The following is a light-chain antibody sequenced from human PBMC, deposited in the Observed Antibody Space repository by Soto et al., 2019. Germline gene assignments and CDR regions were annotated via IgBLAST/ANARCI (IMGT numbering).Light chain of an antibody. V-gene: IGLV2-14*03. J-gene: IGLJ1*01. CDR2: DVN. Sequence: QSVLTQPASVSGSPGQSIAISCTGTSSDVGSYNSVSWYQQYPGKAPKLMIHDVNNRPSGISDRFSASKSGNTASLTISGIQAEDEDHYYCSSFTSSNCDVFGTGP. CDR1: SSDVGSYNS. CDR3: SSFTSSNCDV.